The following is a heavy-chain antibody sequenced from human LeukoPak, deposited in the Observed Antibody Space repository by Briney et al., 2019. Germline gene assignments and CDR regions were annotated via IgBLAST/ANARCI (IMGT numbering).Heavy chain of an antibody. V-gene: IGHV1-8*01. D-gene: IGHD2-15*01. J-gene: IGHJ3*02. Sequence: ASVKVSCKASGYTFTSYDINWVRQATGQGHEWMGWMNPNSGNTGYAQKFQGRVTMTRNTSISTAYMELSSLRSEDTAVYYCARVHRINYIVVVVAATPDDDAFDIWGQGTMVTVSS. CDR2: MNPNSGNT. CDR3: ARVHRINYIVVVVAATPDDDAFDI. CDR1: GYTFTSYD.